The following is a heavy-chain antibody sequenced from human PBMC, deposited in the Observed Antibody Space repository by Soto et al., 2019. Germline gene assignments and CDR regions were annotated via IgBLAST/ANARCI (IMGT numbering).Heavy chain of an antibody. CDR2: ISGSGGST. Sequence: EVQLLESGGGLVQPGGSLRLSCAASGFTFSSDAMSWVRQAPGKGLEWVSAISGSGGSTYYADSVKGRFTISRDNSKNTLYLQMNSLRAEDTAVYYCAKDPQYSGYANDYWGQGTLVTVSS. CDR1: GFTFSSDA. CDR3: AKDPQYSGYANDY. D-gene: IGHD5-12*01. J-gene: IGHJ4*02. V-gene: IGHV3-23*01.